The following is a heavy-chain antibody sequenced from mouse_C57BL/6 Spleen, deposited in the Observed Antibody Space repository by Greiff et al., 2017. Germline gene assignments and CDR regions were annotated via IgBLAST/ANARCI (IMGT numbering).Heavy chain of an antibody. Sequence: EVQLQQSGPGLAKPSQTLSLTCSVTGYSITSDYWNWIRKFPGNKLEYMGYISYSGSTYYNPSLKSRISITRDTSKNQYYLQLNSVTTEDTATYYCARSAYGNYPYWYFDVWGTGTTVTVSS. J-gene: IGHJ1*03. D-gene: IGHD2-1*01. CDR2: ISYSGST. CDR1: GYSITSDY. V-gene: IGHV3-8*01. CDR3: ARSAYGNYPYWYFDV.